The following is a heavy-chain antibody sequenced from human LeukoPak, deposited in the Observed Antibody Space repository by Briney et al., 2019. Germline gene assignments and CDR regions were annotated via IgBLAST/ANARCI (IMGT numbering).Heavy chain of an antibody. Sequence: GGSLRLSCAASGFIFSSYGMHWVRQAPGKGLEWVAFIRYDGNNKYYADSVKGRFTISRDNSKNTLYLQMNSLRAEATAVYYCAKDHRLVTTGDYYYYYGMDVWGQGTTVTVSS. CDR3: AKDHRLVTTGDYYYYYGMDV. CDR2: IRYDGNNK. V-gene: IGHV3-30*02. D-gene: IGHD2-21*02. J-gene: IGHJ6*02. CDR1: GFIFSSYG.